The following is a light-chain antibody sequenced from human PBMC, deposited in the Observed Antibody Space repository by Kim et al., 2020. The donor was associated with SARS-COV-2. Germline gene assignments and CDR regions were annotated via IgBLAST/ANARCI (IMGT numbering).Light chain of an antibody. CDR2: DNN. CDR3: GTWDSSLSTGV. CDR1: SPNIGNNY. J-gene: IGLJ3*02. Sequence: QSALTQPPSVSAAPGQKVTISCSGSSPNIGNNYVSWYQQFPGTAPKLLIYDNNKRPSGIPDRFSGSNSGTSATLGITGLQTGDEADYYCGTWDSSLSTGVFGGGTQLTVL. V-gene: IGLV1-51*01.